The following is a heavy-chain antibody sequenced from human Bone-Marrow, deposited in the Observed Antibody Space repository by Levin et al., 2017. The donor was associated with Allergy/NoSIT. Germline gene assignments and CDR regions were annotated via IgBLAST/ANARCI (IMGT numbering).Heavy chain of an antibody. Sequence: KVSCKGSGYKYSTYWIGWVRQKPGKGLEWMGIIYPGDSDTRYSPSFQGQVTISADESLSTAYLKWSSLEASDTAMYYCAILECYGGMSAHSFDFWGQGTLVTVSS. V-gene: IGHV5-51*01. CDR3: AILECYGGMSAHSFDF. D-gene: IGHD2-21*01. J-gene: IGHJ4*02. CDR1: GYKYSTYW. CDR2: IYPGDSDT.